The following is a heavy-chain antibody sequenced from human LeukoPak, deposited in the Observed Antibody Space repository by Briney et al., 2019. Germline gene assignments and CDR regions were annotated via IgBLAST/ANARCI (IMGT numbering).Heavy chain of an antibody. CDR3: AREEFVPEYYFDY. CDR1: GGSISSSNW. D-gene: IGHD3-10*01. V-gene: IGHV4-4*02. Sequence: SGTLSLTCAVSGGSISSSNWWSWVRQPPGKGLEWIGEIYRSGSTNYNPSLKSRVTISVDKSKNQFSLKLSSVTAADTAVYYCAREEFVPEYYFDYWGQGTLVTVSS. CDR2: IYRSGST. J-gene: IGHJ4*02.